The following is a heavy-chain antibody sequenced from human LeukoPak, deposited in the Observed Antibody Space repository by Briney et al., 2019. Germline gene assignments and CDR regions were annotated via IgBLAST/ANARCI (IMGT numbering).Heavy chain of an antibody. CDR3: AASISRWHWFDP. D-gene: IGHD2-2*01. J-gene: IGHJ5*02. Sequence: SETLSLTCTVSGGSISSYYWSWIRQPAGKGLEWIGRIYTSGSTNYNPSLKSRVTMSVDTSKNQFSLKLSSVTAADTAVYYCAASISRWHWFDPWGQGTLVTVSS. V-gene: IGHV4-4*07. CDR2: IYTSGST. CDR1: GGSISSYY.